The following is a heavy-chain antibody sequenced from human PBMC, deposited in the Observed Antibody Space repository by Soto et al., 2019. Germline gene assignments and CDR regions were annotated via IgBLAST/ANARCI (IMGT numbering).Heavy chain of an antibody. CDR2: INHRGST. Sequence: SEILSLTCAVYGGSFSGYYWTWIRQPPGKGLEWIGEINHRGSTTCNPSLKSRVTISVDTSKNQFSLKMSSVTAADTAVYYCARGVYDTIYGVVSLDYWGQGPLVTVS. CDR1: GGSFSGYY. V-gene: IGHV4-34*01. CDR3: ARGVYDTIYGVVSLDY. J-gene: IGHJ4*02. D-gene: IGHD3-3*01.